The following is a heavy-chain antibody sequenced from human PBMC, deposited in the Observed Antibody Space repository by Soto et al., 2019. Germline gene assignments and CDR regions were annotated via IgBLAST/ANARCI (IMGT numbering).Heavy chain of an antibody. D-gene: IGHD3-10*01. CDR1: GFTFDNHA. V-gene: IGHV3-23*01. CDR3: VKDAISMVRGTNNWFDP. Sequence: EVNLLESGGDLVQPGGSLTLSCGASGFTFDNHAMSWVRQAPGKGLEWVSAISGNAVATYYADSVKGRFTISRDNSNNMVYLQMNRLSAEDTGIYYCVKDAISMVRGTNNWFDPWGQGTLVTVSS. J-gene: IGHJ5*02. CDR2: ISGNAVAT.